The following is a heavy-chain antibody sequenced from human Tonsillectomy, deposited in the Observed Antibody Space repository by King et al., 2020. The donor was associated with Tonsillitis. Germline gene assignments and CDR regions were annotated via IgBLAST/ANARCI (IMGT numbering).Heavy chain of an antibody. CDR3: TRDLRDAFDI. V-gene: IGHV3-74*01. Sequence: VQLVESGGGLVQPGGSLRLSCAASGFTFSTYWMHWVRQAPGKGLVWVSRISGDGITTTYADAVKGRFTISRDNAKNALYLQMNSLRAEDTAMYYCTRDLRDAFDIWGQGTMVTVSS. CDR2: ISGDGITT. J-gene: IGHJ3*02. CDR1: GFTFSTYW.